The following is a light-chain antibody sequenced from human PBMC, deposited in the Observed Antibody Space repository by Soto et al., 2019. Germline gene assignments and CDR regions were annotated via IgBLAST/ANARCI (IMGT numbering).Light chain of an antibody. V-gene: IGLV9-49*01. J-gene: IGLJ2*01. CDR2: VGTGGIVG. CDR1: SDYSNYE. Sequence: QPVLTQPPSESASLGASVTLTCTLSSDYSNYEVDWYQQRPGKGPRFVMRVGTGGIVGSKGDGVPDRFSVLATGLNRYLTIKNIQEENESDYHCGADHGSRSSFLNFVYVFGGGTKLTVL. CDR3: GADHGSRSSFLNFVYV.